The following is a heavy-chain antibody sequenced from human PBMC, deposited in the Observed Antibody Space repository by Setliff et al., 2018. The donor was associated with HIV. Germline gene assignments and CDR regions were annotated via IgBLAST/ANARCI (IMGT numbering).Heavy chain of an antibody. D-gene: IGHD3-10*01. CDR2: IYSGGIT. J-gene: IGHJ4*02. V-gene: IGHV3-66*01. CDR1: GFTVSSTF. CDR3: ARTSFHGSGNYGGFYFES. Sequence: GGSLRLSCAASGFTVSSTFINWVRQAPGKGLEWVSVIYSGGITYYAGSVKGRFTISRDNSKNTVYLQMNNTRVEDTAVYYCARTSFHGSGNYGGFYFESWGQGTLVTVSS.